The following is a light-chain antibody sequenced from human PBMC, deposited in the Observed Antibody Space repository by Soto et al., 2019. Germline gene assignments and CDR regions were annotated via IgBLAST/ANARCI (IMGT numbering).Light chain of an antibody. Sequence: IQMTQSPASLSASLGDRVTITCGASQSISSYLNWYQQKPGKAPKLLIYAASSLQSGVPSSFSGSGSGTDFTLTISSLQHDDFANYYCQQSYSTPPWTFGQGTKVDIK. V-gene: IGKV1-39*01. CDR1: QSISSY. CDR2: AAS. J-gene: IGKJ1*01. CDR3: QQSYSTPPWT.